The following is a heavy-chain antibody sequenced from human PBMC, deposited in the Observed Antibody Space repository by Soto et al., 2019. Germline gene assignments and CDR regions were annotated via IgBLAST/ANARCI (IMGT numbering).Heavy chain of an antibody. J-gene: IGHJ4*02. V-gene: IGHV5-10-1*01. CDR3: ARGVKRATPHKYYFEC. CDR2: FDAIDSST. D-gene: IGHD5-12*01. CDR1: GYSFTSYW. Sequence: GESLKITGKASGYSFTSYWITWGREMPGKGLEGTGRFDAIDSSTIYSPSFRGHATISSDRSTNTAYLQWNSQKASDTAMYYCARGVKRATPHKYYFECCGQGTLVTVAS.